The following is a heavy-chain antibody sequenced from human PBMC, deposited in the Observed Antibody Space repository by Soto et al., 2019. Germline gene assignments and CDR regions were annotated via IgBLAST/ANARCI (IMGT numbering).Heavy chain of an antibody. CDR3: ARDPGPGATTARFDY. V-gene: IGHV1-3*01. Sequence: QVQLVQSGAEVKKPGASVKVSCKASGYTFTSYAMHWVRQAPGQRLEWMGWINAGNGNTKYSQKFQGRVTITRDTSASTAYMELSSLRSEDTAVYYCARDPGPGATTARFDYWGQGTLVTVSS. CDR2: INAGNGNT. J-gene: IGHJ4*02. D-gene: IGHD1-26*01. CDR1: GYTFTSYA.